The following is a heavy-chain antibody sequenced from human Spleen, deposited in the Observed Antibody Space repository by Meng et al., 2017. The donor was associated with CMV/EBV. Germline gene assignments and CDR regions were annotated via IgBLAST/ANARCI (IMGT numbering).Heavy chain of an antibody. CDR2: IVSIHGLP. Sequence: SVQVSCKASGGPFNTYVINWVRQAPGQGLEWMGAIVSIHGLPNYAQKFQGRVTIIADTSTGTSYMELSSLRSEDTAVYYCARGPFYDFWSGYYDTNYYYYYGMDVWGQGTTVTVSS. J-gene: IGHJ6*02. CDR3: ARGPFYDFWSGYYDTNYYYYYGMDV. D-gene: IGHD3-3*01. V-gene: IGHV1-69*10. CDR1: GGPFNTYV.